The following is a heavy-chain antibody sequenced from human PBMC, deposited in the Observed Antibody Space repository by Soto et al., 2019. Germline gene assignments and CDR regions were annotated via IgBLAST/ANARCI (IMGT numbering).Heavy chain of an antibody. Sequence: PSETLSLTCTVSGGSISSYYWSWIRQPPGKGLEWIGYIYYSGSTNYNPSLKGRVTISVDTSKNQFSLKLSSVTAADTAVYYCARGSYYYDSSGYYPSSWGQGTLVTVSS. CDR2: IYYSGST. CDR3: ARGSYYYDSSGYYPSS. J-gene: IGHJ4*02. V-gene: IGHV4-59*01. CDR1: GGSISSYY. D-gene: IGHD3-22*01.